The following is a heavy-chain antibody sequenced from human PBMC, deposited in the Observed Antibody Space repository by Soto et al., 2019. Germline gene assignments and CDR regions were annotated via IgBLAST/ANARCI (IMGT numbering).Heavy chain of an antibody. D-gene: IGHD3-9*01. CDR2: ITHSSSAI. J-gene: IGHJ2*01. CDR3: AASILVSRQYFDL. CDR1: GFTFSSYT. Sequence: GGSLRLSCAASGFTFSSYTMNWVRQAPGKGLEWISHITHSSSAIYYADSVRGRFTVSRDNAKNSLYLQLNSLRADDMAVYYCAASILVSRQYFDLWGRGTLVTVSS. V-gene: IGHV3-48*01.